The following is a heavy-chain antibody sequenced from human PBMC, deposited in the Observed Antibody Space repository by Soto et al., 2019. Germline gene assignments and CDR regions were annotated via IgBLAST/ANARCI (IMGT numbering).Heavy chain of an antibody. V-gene: IGHV4-30-4*01. CDR2: IYYRGST. J-gene: IGHJ6*02. D-gene: IGHD2-2*02. CDR1: GGSISSDNFF. CDR3: ARVAIACPSSSCYNHYYYSLDV. Sequence: NPSETLSLTCTVSGGSISSDNFFWSWIRQPPGVGLEWIGYIYYRGSTYYNPSLESRLTLLVDTSKNQFSLKLRSVTAADTAVYYCARVAIACPSSSCYNHYYYSLDVWGQGTTVTVSS.